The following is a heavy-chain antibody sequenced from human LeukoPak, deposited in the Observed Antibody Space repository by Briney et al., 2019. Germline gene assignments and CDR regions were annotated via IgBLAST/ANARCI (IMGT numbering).Heavy chain of an antibody. V-gene: IGHV4-34*01. D-gene: IGHD2-2*03. CDR1: GGSFSGYY. J-gene: IGHJ6*02. CDR2: INHSGST. CDR3: ARGAGGYSSSTSCSPYYYGMDV. Sequence: SETLSLTCAVYGGSFSGYYWTWIRQPPGKGLEWIGEINHSGSTKYNPSLKSRVTILVDTSKNQFSLKLSSVTAADTAVYYCARGAGGYSSSTSCSPYYYGMDVWGQGTTVTVSS.